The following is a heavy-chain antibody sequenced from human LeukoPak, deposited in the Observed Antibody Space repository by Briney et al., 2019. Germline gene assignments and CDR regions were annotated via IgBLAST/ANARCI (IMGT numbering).Heavy chain of an antibody. CDR2: LYHNGET. CDR1: GYSISTNYY. CDR3: VTPRSWELSDMAV. J-gene: IGHJ6*03. Sequence: SETLSLTCTVSGYSISTNYYWACIRQSPGTGLEWSGTLYHNGETSYNPSLKSRVITSADTSNNEFSLRLTSVPAADTAVYYCVTPRSWELSDMAVWGKGTTVIVSS. V-gene: IGHV4-38-2*02. D-gene: IGHD1-26*01.